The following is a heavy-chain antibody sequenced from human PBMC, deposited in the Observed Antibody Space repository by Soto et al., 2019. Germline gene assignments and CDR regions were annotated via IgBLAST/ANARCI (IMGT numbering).Heavy chain of an antibody. CDR3: ASGRYDASGYFDY. CDR2: ITPFNGNT. V-gene: IGHV1-45*02. D-gene: IGHD3-22*01. Sequence: SVKVSCKASGYTFTSYGMNWVRQAPGQALEWMGWITPFNGNTKYAQKFQDRVTFTGDTSLNTAYMELSSLRSDDTAMFYCASGRYDASGYFDYWGQGTLVTVSS. CDR1: GYTFTSYG. J-gene: IGHJ4*02.